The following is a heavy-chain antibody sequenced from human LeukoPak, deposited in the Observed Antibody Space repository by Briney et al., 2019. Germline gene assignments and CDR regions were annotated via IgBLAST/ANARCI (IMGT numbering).Heavy chain of an antibody. CDR1: GYTFTGYY. CDR2: INPNSGGT. J-gene: IGHJ5*02. Sequence: ASVKVSCKASGYTFTGYYMHWVRQAPGQGLEWMGWINPNSGGTNYAQKFQGRVTMTRDTSVSTAYMELSRLRYDDTAVYYCARDLDIVVVAAPNWFAPWGQGTLVTVSS. D-gene: IGHD2-2*03. V-gene: IGHV1-2*02. CDR3: ARDLDIVVVAAPNWFAP.